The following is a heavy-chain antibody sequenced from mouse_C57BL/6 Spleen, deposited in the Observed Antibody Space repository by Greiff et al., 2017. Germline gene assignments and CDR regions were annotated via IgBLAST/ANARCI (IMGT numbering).Heavy chain of an antibody. D-gene: IGHD1-1*01. CDR3: ARGGFYYCGSSPFAY. J-gene: IGHJ3*01. Sequence: EVKLMESGPGLVKPSQSLSLTCSVTGYSITSGYYWNWIRQFPGNKLEWMGYISYDGSNNYNPSLKNRISITRDTSKNQFFLKLNSVTTEDTATYYWARGGFYYCGSSPFAYWGQGTLVTVSA. CDR2: ISYDGSN. CDR1: GYSITSGYY. V-gene: IGHV3-6*01.